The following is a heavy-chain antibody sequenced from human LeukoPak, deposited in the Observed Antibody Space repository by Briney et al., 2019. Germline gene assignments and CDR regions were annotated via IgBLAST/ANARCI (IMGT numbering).Heavy chain of an antibody. CDR3: AKERYPSGMDV. D-gene: IGHD1-26*01. Sequence: GGSLRLSCAASGFTFSSYGMHWVRQAPGKGLEWVAVIWYDGSNKYYADSVKGRFTISRDNSKNTLYLQMNSLRAEDTAVYYCAKERYPSGMDVWGKGTTVTVSS. V-gene: IGHV3-33*06. CDR1: GFTFSSYG. J-gene: IGHJ6*04. CDR2: IWYDGSNK.